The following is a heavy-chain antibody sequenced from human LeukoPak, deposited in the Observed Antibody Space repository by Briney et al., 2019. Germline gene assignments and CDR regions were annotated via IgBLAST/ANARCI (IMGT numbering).Heavy chain of an antibody. CDR3: ASYYYGSGSYYNPYYYMDV. J-gene: IGHJ6*03. D-gene: IGHD3-10*01. V-gene: IGHV3-21*01. CDR2: ITSSSSYI. CDR1: GFTFTSYN. Sequence: GGSLRLSCAASGFTFTSYNLNWVRQAPGKGLEWVSSITSSSSYIYYADSVKGRFTISRDNAKNSLYLQMNSLRAEDTAVYYCASYYYGSGSYYNPYYYMDVWGKGTTVTISS.